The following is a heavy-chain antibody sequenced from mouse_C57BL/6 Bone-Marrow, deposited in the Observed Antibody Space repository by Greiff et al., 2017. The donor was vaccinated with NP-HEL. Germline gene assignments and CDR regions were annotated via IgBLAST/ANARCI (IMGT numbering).Heavy chain of an antibody. CDR1: GYTFTNYW. J-gene: IGHJ2*01. Sequence: QVQLKESGAELVRPGTSVKMSCKASGYTFTNYWIGWAKQRPGHGLEWIGDIYPGGGYTNYNEKFKGKATLTADKSSSTAYMQFSSLTSEDSAIYYCARGAQADYFDYWGQGTTLTVSS. CDR3: ARGAQADYFDY. D-gene: IGHD6-1*01. CDR2: IYPGGGYT. V-gene: IGHV1-63*01.